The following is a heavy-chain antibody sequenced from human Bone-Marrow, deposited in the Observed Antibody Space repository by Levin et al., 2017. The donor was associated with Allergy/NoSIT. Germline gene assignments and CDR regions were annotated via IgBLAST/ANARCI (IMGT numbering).Heavy chain of an antibody. V-gene: IGHV4-34*01. Sequence: PSETLSLTCAVYGGSFSGYHWSWIRQPPGKGLEWIGEINDSGRTNYNPSLKSRVTISVDTPRNQFSLKLSSVTAADTAVYYCAYTGGLWGYGMDVWGQGTTVTVS. CDR3: AYTGGLWGYGMDV. D-gene: IGHD3-16*01. J-gene: IGHJ6*02. CDR2: INDSGRT. CDR1: GGSFSGYH.